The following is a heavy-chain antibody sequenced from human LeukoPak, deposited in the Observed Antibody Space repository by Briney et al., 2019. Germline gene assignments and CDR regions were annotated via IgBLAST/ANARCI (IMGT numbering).Heavy chain of an antibody. CDR2: IRNDGSHK. V-gene: IGHV3-30*02. J-gene: IGHJ4*02. Sequence: GGSLRLSCAASGFTFSSYGMHWVRQGPGKGLEWVAFIRNDGSHKYYADSVKGRFTISRDNSKNTLYLQMNSLRADDTAVYYCTKAGGSSWDPFDYWGQGTLVTVSS. CDR3: TKAGGSSWDPFDY. CDR1: GFTFSSYG. D-gene: IGHD6-13*01.